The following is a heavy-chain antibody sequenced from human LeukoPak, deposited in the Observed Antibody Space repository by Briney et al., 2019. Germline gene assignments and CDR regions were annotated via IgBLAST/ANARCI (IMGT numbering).Heavy chain of an antibody. CDR1: GYSIRSGYY. J-gene: IGHJ4*02. CDR2: IYPSGST. V-gene: IGHV4-38-2*02. CDR3: ARRNYYDSSGYVSVE. D-gene: IGHD3-22*01. Sequence: SETLSLTCTVSGYSIRSGYYWGWIRQPPGKRLEWIGSIYPSGSTFYNPSLKSRVTISVDTSKNQFYLKVNSVTAADTAVYSCARRNYYDSSGYVSVEWSQGTLVTVSS.